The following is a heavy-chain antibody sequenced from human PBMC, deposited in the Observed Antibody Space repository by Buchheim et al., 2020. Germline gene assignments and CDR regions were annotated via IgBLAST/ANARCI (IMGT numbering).Heavy chain of an antibody. J-gene: IGHJ4*02. Sequence: EVQLVESGGGLVQPGGSLRLSCAVSGFTFSSYSMSWVRQAPGKGLEWVAGISGSGTLTFYADSVKGRFTISRDNSKNTLSLQMNSLRAEDTAVYYCAKAPEGFYGGTQNYFDTWGQG. D-gene: IGHD4-23*01. V-gene: IGHV3-23*04. CDR2: ISGSGTLT. CDR1: GFTFSSYS. CDR3: AKAPEGFYGGTQNYFDT.